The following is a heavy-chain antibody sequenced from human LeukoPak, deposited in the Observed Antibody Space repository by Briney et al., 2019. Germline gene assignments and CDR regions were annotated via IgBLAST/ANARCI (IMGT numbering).Heavy chain of an antibody. CDR2: ISAYNGNT. Sequence: ASVKVSCKASGYTFTSYGISWVRQAPGQGLEWMGWISAYNGNTNYAQKLQGRVTMTTDTSTSTACMELRSLRSDDTAVYYCARVVAWVTGGDYWGQGTLVTVSS. D-gene: IGHD2-21*02. CDR1: GYTFTSYG. J-gene: IGHJ4*02. CDR3: ARVVAWVTGGDY. V-gene: IGHV1-18*01.